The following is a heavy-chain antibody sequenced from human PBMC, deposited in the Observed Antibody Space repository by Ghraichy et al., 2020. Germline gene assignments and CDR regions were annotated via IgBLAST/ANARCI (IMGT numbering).Heavy chain of an antibody. V-gene: IGHV4-39*01. CDR1: GGSISSSSYY. CDR3: ARHNWNDAEDYFDY. Sequence: SETLSLTCTVSGGSISSSSYYWGWIRQPPGKGLEWIGSIYCSGSTYYNPSLKSRVTISVDTSKNQFSLKLSSVTAADTAVYYCARHNWNDAEDYFDYWGQGTLVTVSS. CDR2: IYCSGST. D-gene: IGHD1-20*01. J-gene: IGHJ4*02.